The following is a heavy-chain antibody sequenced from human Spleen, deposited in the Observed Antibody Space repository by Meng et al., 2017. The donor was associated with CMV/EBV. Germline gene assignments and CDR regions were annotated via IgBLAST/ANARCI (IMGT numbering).Heavy chain of an antibody. CDR3: ARGLGGLITIFGVAAGIYFDY. V-gene: IGHV4-59*01. CDR2: IHDSGRT. Sequence: SETPSLTCSVSDGSISSYYWSWLRQPPGKEVEWIGYIHDSGRTNYRPSLKSRVTISIDTSKNQFSLSLTSMTTADTAVYYCARGLGGLITIFGVAAGIYFDYWGQGSLVTVSS. D-gene: IGHD3-3*01. J-gene: IGHJ4*02. CDR1: DGSISSYY.